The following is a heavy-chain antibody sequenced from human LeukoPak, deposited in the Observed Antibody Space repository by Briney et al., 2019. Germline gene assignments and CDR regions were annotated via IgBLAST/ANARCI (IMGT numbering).Heavy chain of an antibody. Sequence: GESLKISCKGSGYSFTSYWIAWVRQMPGKGLEWMGIIYPGDSHTTYSPSFQGQVTISADKSISTAYLQWSSLKASDTAMYYCARHLAVAGTLSHYYYGMGVWGQGTTVTVSS. CDR2: IYPGDSHT. V-gene: IGHV5-51*01. CDR3: ARHLAVAGTLSHYYYGMGV. D-gene: IGHD6-19*01. J-gene: IGHJ6*02. CDR1: GYSFTSYW.